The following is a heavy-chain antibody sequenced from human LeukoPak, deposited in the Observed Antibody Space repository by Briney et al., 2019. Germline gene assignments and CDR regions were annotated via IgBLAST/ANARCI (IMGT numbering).Heavy chain of an antibody. V-gene: IGHV4-39*07. D-gene: IGHD3-22*01. CDR3: ARDRYYYDSSGYPV. J-gene: IGHJ4*02. CDR1: GGSISSSSYY. Sequence: PSETLSLTCTVSGGSISSSSYYWGWIRQPPGKGLEWIGSIYYSGSTYYNPSLKSRVTISVDTSKNQFSLKLSSVIAADTAVYYCARDRYYYDSSGYPVWGQGTLVTVSS. CDR2: IYYSGST.